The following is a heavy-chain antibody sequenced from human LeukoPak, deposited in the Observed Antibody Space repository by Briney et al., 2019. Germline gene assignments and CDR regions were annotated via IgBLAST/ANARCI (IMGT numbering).Heavy chain of an antibody. CDR3: ARDAVAGLFDY. CDR2: ISAYNGNT. Sequence: ASVKVSCKASGYTFTSYGISWLRQAPGQGLEWMGWISAYNGNTNYAQKLQGRVTMTTDTSTSTAYMGLRSLRSDDTAVYYCARDAVAGLFDYWGQGTLVTVSS. J-gene: IGHJ4*02. CDR1: GYTFTSYG. D-gene: IGHD6-19*01. V-gene: IGHV1-18*01.